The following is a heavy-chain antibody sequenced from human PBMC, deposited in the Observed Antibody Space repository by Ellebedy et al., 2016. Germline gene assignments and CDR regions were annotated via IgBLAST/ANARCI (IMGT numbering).Heavy chain of an antibody. D-gene: IGHD3-16*01. V-gene: IGHV3-7*04. CDR1: GFSLSTFW. CDR2: IKEDGSRK. CDR3: ARGGQIAP. Sequence: GESLKISXAASGFSLSTFWMSWVRHARGKGPEWVANIKEDGSRKNYVDSVKGRFTISRDNAKNSLYLQMNSLRAEDTAVYYCARGGQIAPWGQGTLVTVSS. J-gene: IGHJ5*02.